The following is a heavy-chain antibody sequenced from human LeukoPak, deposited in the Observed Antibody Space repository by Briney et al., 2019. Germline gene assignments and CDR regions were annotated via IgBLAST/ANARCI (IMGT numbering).Heavy chain of an antibody. V-gene: IGHV1-69*04. CDR1: GGTFSSYA. D-gene: IGHD3-22*01. Sequence: ASVKVSCKASGGTFSSYAISWVRQAPGQGLEWMGRIIPILGIANYAQKFQGRVTITADKSTSTAYMELSSLRSEDTAVYYCARGTGYYDSSGYYLFDYWGQGTLVTVSS. CDR2: IIPILGIA. J-gene: IGHJ4*02. CDR3: ARGTGYYDSSGYYLFDY.